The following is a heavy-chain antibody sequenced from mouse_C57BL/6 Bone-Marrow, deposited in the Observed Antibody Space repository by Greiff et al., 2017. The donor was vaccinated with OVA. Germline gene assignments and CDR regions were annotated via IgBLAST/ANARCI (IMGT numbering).Heavy chain of an antibody. Sequence: EVQLQQSGPELVKPGASVKISCKASGYSFTDYNMNWVKQSNGKSLEWIGVINPNNGTTSYTQKFKGKATLTVDQSSSTAYMQLSSLTSADSAVDYCADDGYYYWYFDVWGTGTTVTVSS. J-gene: IGHJ1*03. D-gene: IGHD2-3*01. CDR3: ADDGYYYWYFDV. CDR2: INPNNGTT. V-gene: IGHV1-39*01. CDR1: GYSFTDYN.